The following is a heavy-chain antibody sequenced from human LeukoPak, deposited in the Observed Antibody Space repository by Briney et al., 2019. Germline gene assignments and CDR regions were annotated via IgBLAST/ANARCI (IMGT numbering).Heavy chain of an antibody. D-gene: IGHD2-15*01. J-gene: IGHJ6*02. CDR1: AFTFTSYT. V-gene: IGHV3-21*06. Sequence: GGSLRLSCAASAFTFTSYTMNWVRQTPGKGLEWVSAITSSRTYIYYAESVRGRFTVSRDNAKNSVYLQMNSLRAEDTGVYYCARDPTPRYCSGGSCYTHYGMDVWGQGTTVTLSS. CDR2: ITSSRTYI. CDR3: ARDPTPRYCSGGSCYTHYGMDV.